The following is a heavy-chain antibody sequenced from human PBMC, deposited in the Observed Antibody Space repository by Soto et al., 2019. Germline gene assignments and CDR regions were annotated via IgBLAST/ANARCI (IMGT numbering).Heavy chain of an antibody. Sequence: LGESLKISCKGSGYNFAGYWIAWVRQIPGKGLELMGIIYPSDSDTRYRPSFQGQVTISADKSISSAYLQWSSLRASDTAMYYCARGGVSTRTFDYWGQGSPVTVSS. D-gene: IGHD3-3*01. J-gene: IGHJ4*02. CDR1: GYNFAGYW. V-gene: IGHV5-51*01. CDR2: IYPSDSDT. CDR3: ARGGVSTRTFDY.